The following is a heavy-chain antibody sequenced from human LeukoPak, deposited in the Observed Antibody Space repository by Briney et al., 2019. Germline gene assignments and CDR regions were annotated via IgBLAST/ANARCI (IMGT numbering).Heavy chain of an antibody. CDR1: GFTFSSYE. V-gene: IGHV3-48*03. CDR2: ISSSGSTL. Sequence: GGSLRLSCAASGFTFSSYEMNWVRQAPGKGLEWVSYISSSGSTLYYADSVKGRFTISRDNAKNSLYLQMNSLRAEDTAPYYCARIYSSGSRYYFDYWGQGTLVTVSS. D-gene: IGHD6-19*01. CDR3: ARIYSSGSRYYFDY. J-gene: IGHJ4*02.